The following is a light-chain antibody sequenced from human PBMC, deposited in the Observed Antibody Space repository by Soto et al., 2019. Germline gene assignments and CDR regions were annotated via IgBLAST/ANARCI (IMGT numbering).Light chain of an antibody. CDR2: KTS. Sequence: DIVLTQAPLSSPVTLGQPASISCRSSQSLVHRDGNTYLSWLQQRPGQPPRLLIYKTSIRFSGVPDRFSGSGAGTDFTLKINRVEAEDLALYYCIQIPQSPYTSGQGTKLEIK. CDR3: IQIPQSPYT. CDR1: QSLVHRDGNTY. V-gene: IGKV2-24*01. J-gene: IGKJ2*01.